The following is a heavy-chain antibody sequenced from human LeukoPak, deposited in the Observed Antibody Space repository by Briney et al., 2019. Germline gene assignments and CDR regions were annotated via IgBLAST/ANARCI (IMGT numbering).Heavy chain of an antibody. CDR1: GFTFSTYW. Sequence: GGSLRLSCAASGFTFSTYWMSWVRQAPGKGLEWVSVIYSDGSTYYTDSVKGRFTISRDNSKNTLYLQMNSLRPEDTAVYYCARDQRSESYYPWGWFDPWGQGTLVTVSS. D-gene: IGHD1-26*01. V-gene: IGHV3-66*02. CDR2: IYSDGST. CDR3: ARDQRSESYYPWGWFDP. J-gene: IGHJ5*02.